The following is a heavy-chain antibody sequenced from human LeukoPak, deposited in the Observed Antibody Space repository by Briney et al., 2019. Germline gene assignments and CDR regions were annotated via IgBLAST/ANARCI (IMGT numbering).Heavy chain of an antibody. J-gene: IGHJ3*02. D-gene: IGHD1-26*01. V-gene: IGHV1-8*01. CDR1: GYTFTSYD. Sequence: ASVKVSCKASGYTFTSYDINWVRQATGQGLEWMGWMNPNSGNTGYAQKSHGRVTMTRNTSISTAYMELSSLRSEDTAVYYCARAGVGATGGAFDIWGQGTMVTVSS. CDR3: ARAGVGATGGAFDI. CDR2: MNPNSGNT.